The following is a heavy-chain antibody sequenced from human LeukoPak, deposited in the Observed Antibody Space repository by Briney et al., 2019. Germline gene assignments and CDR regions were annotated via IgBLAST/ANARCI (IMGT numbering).Heavy chain of an antibody. CDR1: GFTFDDYG. CDR2: INWNGGRT. J-gene: IGHJ4*02. V-gene: IGHV3-20*04. CDR3: ARVHAAYPFDY. Sequence: GGSLRLSCAASGFTFDDYGMSWVRQAPGKGLEWVSGINWNGGRTGYADSVKGRFTISRDDAKNSLYLQMNSLRAEDTAVYYCARVHAAYPFDYWGQGTLVTVSS. D-gene: IGHD2-15*01.